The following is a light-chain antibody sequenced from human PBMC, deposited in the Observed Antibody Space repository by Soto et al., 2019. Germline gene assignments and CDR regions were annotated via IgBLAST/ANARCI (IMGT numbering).Light chain of an antibody. CDR1: QSVSSN. Sequence: EIVMTQSPATLSVSPGERATFSCRASQSVSSNLSWYQHKPGQAPRLLIYGTSSRATGIPDRFSGSGSGTDFTLTISRLEPEDFAVYYCQQYGNSPITFGQGTRLEIK. J-gene: IGKJ5*01. CDR3: QQYGNSPIT. CDR2: GTS. V-gene: IGKV3-20*01.